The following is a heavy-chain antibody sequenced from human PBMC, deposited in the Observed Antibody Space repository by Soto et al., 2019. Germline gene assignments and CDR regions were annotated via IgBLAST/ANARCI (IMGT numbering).Heavy chain of an antibody. CDR1: GYTFTGYY. V-gene: IGHV1-2*04. Sequence: ASVKVSCKASGYTFTGYYMHWVRQAPGQGLEWMGWINPNSGGTNYAQKFQGWVTMTRDTSISTAYMELSRLRSDDTAVYYFARVYGDHNCVFDIWGQGSLVTVSS. CDR3: ARVYGDHNCVFDI. J-gene: IGHJ3*02. CDR2: INPNSGGT. D-gene: IGHD4-17*01.